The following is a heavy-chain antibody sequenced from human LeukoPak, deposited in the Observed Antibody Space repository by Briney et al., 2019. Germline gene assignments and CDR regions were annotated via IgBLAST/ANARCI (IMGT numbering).Heavy chain of an antibody. Sequence: APVKVSCEASGGTFSSYAISWVRQAPGQGLEWMGGIIPIFGTANYAQKFQGRVTITADESTSTAYMELSSLRSEDTAVYYCARFVAGATLDYWGQGTLVTVSS. CDR3: ARFVAGATLDY. D-gene: IGHD1-26*01. CDR2: IIPIFGTA. J-gene: IGHJ4*02. V-gene: IGHV1-69*13. CDR1: GGTFSSYA.